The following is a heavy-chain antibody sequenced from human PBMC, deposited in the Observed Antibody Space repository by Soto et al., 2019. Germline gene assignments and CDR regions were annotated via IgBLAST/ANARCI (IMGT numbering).Heavy chain of an antibody. CDR1: GFTFSSYA. CDR3: AKWGDYDSSGYYHY. Sequence: GSLRLSCAAPGFTFSSYAMSWVRQAPGKGLEWVSAISGSGGSTYYADSVKGRFTISRDNSKNTLYLQMNSLRAEDTAVYYCAKWGDYDSSGYYHYWGQGTLVTVSS. J-gene: IGHJ4*02. D-gene: IGHD3-22*01. CDR2: ISGSGGST. V-gene: IGHV3-23*01.